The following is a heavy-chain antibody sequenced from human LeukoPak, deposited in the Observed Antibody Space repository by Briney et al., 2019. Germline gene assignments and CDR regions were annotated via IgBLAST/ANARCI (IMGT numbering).Heavy chain of an antibody. D-gene: IGHD2-15*01. J-gene: IGHJ5*02. CDR2: INAGNGNT. CDR1: GHTFTSYA. CDR3: ARGLVVAARGWFDP. V-gene: IGHV1-3*01. Sequence: ASVKVSCKASGHTFTSYAMHWVRQAPGQRLEWMGWINAGNGNTKYSQKFQGRVTITRDTFASTAYMELSSLRSEDTAVYYCARGLVVAARGWFDPWGQGTLVTVSS.